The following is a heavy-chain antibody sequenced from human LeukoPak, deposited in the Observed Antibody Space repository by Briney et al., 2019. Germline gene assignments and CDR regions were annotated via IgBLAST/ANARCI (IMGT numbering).Heavy chain of an antibody. D-gene: IGHD3-16*01. CDR2: LYYIGST. V-gene: IGHV4-39*07. CDR1: GDSVTSSSSY. CDR3: HYDSVWGTIDY. Sequence: SETLSLTCTVSGDSVTSSSSYWGWIRQPPGKGLEWIGSLYYIGSTHYNPSLKSRVSISVDTSKNQFSLRLTSVTAADTAVYHCHYDSVWGTIDYWGQGNLVTVSS. J-gene: IGHJ4*02.